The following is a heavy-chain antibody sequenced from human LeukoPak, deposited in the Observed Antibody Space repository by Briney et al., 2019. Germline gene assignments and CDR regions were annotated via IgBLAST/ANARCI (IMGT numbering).Heavy chain of an antibody. Sequence: SETLSLTCTVSGGSISSGGYYWRWIRQPPGKGLEWIGYIYHSGSTYYNPSLKSRVTISVDRSKNQFSLKLSSVTAADTAVYYCARGASSTSRVDSTTPKYYMDVWGKGTTVTVSS. V-gene: IGHV4-30-2*01. CDR1: GGSISSGGYY. CDR2: IYHSGST. J-gene: IGHJ6*03. CDR3: ARGASSTSRVDSTTPKYYMDV. D-gene: IGHD2-2*01.